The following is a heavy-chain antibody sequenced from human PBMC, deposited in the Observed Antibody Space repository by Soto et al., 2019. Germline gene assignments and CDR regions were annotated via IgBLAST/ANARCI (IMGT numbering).Heavy chain of an antibody. J-gene: IGHJ4*02. CDR2: IWYDGTQK. V-gene: IGHV3-33*01. Sequence: QVQLEESGGGVVQPGRSLRLSCEASGFTFNTYSMHWVRQPPGKGLEWLAAIWYDGTQKYYADSVKGRFIISRDNSKNTLYLEMDNLRAEDAAVYYCARGGGTTVIAIWHFDSWGQGTLVTVSS. CDR1: GFTFNTYS. CDR3: ARGGGTTVIAIWHFDS. D-gene: IGHD4-17*01.